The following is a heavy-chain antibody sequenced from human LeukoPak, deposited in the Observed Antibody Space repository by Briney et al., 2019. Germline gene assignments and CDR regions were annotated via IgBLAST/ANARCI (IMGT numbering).Heavy chain of an antibody. CDR1: GFTFSSYE. V-gene: IGHV3-48*03. CDR2: ISCSGSTK. Sequence: GGSLRLSCAASGFTFSSYEMNWVRQAPGKGLEWVSYISCSGSTKYYADSVKGRFTISRDNAKNSLYLQMNSLRAEDAAVYYCAELGITMIGGVWGKGTTVTISS. D-gene: IGHD3-10*02. J-gene: IGHJ6*04. CDR3: AELGITMIGGV.